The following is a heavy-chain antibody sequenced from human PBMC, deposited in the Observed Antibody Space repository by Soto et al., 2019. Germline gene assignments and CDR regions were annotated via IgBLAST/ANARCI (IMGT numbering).Heavy chain of an antibody. V-gene: IGHV3-9*01. D-gene: IGHD3-3*01. J-gene: IGHJ3*02. CDR1: GFTFDDYA. CDR3: AKENNYDFWSMAAFDI. Sequence: GGSLRLSCAASGFTFDDYAMHWVRQAPGKGLEWVSGISWNSGSIGYADSVKGRFTISRDNAKNSLYLQMNSLRAEDTALYYCAKENNYDFWSMAAFDIWGQGTMVTVSS. CDR2: ISWNSGSI.